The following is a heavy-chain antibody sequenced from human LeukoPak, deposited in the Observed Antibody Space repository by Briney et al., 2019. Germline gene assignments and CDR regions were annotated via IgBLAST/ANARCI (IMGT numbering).Heavy chain of an antibody. CDR1: GGSFSGYY. D-gene: IGHD3-3*01. Sequence: SETLSLTCAVYGGSFSGYYWSWTRQPPGKGLEWIGEINHSGSTNYNPSLKSRVTISVDTSKNQFSLKLSSVTAADTAVYYCARGITIFGVVIITSLYYFDYWGQGTLVTVSS. J-gene: IGHJ4*02. V-gene: IGHV4-34*01. CDR3: ARGITIFGVVIITSLYYFDY. CDR2: INHSGST.